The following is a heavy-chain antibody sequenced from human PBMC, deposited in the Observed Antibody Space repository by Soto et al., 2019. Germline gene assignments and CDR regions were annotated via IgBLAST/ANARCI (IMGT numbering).Heavy chain of an antibody. D-gene: IGHD5-12*01. CDR2: ISAYNGNT. J-gene: IGHJ6*02. V-gene: IGHV1-18*01. CDR1: GYTFTSCG. CDR3: SQGIVATIGGGYYYGLDV. Sequence: ASVKVSCKASGYTFTSCGISWVRQAPGQGLEWMGWISAYNGNTNYAQKLQGRVTMTTDTSTSTAYMELRSLKTEDTAVYYCSQGIVATIGGGYYYGLDVWGQGTTVTVSS.